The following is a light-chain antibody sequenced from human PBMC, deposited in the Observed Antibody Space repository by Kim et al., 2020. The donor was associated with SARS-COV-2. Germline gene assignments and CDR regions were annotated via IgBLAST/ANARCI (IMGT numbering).Light chain of an antibody. Sequence: ASVGDRVTITCRATQSVSINLNWYQQRPGKAPRLLIYGASTLQSGVPSRFSGSGSGTGFSLTISSLQPEDFAIYYCQQTFSTQYSFGQGTKLEIK. V-gene: IGKV1-39*01. CDR3: QQTFSTQYS. CDR2: GAS. J-gene: IGKJ2*03. CDR1: QSVSIN.